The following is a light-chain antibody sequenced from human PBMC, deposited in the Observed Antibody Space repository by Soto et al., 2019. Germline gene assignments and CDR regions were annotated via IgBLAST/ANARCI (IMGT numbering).Light chain of an antibody. J-gene: IGKJ1*01. V-gene: IGKV3-15*01. CDR1: QSVSSN. Sequence: EIVLTQSPGTLSLSPGERATLSCRASQSVSSNLAWYQQKPGQAPRLLIYGASTRATGIPARFSGSGSGTEFTLTISSLQSEDFAVYYCQQCNNWPLTFGQGTKVDIK. CDR3: QQCNNWPLT. CDR2: GAS.